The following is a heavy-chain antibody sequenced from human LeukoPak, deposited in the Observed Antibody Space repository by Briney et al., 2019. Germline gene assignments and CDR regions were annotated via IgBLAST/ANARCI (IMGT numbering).Heavy chain of an antibody. V-gene: IGHV4-34*01. CDR2: INHSGTT. D-gene: IGHD3-3*01. CDR3: ARGDDWSAYYRRPFDY. J-gene: IGHJ4*02. Sequence: PGGSLRLSCAASGFTFSSYSMNWIRQPPGKGLEWIGEINHSGTTNYNPSLKSRVTISVDTSKNQFSLKLNSVTAADTAVYYCARGDDWSAYYRRPFDYWGQGTLVTVSS. CDR1: GFTFSSYS.